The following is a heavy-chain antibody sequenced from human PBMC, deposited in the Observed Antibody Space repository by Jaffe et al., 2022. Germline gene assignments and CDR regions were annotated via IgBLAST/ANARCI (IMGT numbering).Heavy chain of an antibody. J-gene: IGHJ4*02. CDR1: GGSISSYY. CDR3: ARGGYDYGDDQFDY. V-gene: IGHV4-59*01. Sequence: QVQLQESGPGLVKPSETLSLTCTVSGGSISSYYWSWIRQPPGKGLEWIGYIYYSGSTNYNPSLKSRVTISVDTSKNQFSLKLSSVTAADTAVYYCARGGYDYGDDQFDYWGQGTLVTVSS. CDR2: IYYSGST. D-gene: IGHD4-17*01.